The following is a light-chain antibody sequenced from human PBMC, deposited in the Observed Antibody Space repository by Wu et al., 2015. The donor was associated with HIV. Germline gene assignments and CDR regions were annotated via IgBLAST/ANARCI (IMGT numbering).Light chain of an antibody. J-gene: IGKJ2*03. CDR3: QQYGSSPYS. V-gene: IGKV3-20*01. Sequence: EIVMTQSPATLSVSPGERATLSCRASQSVSSNLAWYQQKPGQAPRLLIYGASSRATGISDRFSGSGSGTDFTLTISRLEPEDSAVYYCQQYGSSPYSFGQGTKLEIK. CDR1: QSVSSN. CDR2: GAS.